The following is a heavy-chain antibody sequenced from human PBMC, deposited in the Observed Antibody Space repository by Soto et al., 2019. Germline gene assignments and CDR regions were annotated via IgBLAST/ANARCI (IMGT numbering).Heavy chain of an antibody. D-gene: IGHD3-22*01. CDR3: ARGEPDSCCYLYYYYGIHV. CDR2: IIPIFGTA. J-gene: IGHJ6*02. Sequence: SVKVSCKASGGTFSSYAISWVRQAPGQGLEWMGGIIPIFGTANYAQKFQGGVTITADKSTSTAYMELSSLRSEDTAVYYCARGEPDSCCYLYYYYGIHVCPPRTSGTVSS. V-gene: IGHV1-69*06. CDR1: GGTFSSYA.